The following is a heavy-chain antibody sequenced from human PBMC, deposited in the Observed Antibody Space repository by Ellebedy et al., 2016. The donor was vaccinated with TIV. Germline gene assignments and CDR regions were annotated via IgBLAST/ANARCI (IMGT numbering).Heavy chain of an antibody. CDR2: INSDGSDT. D-gene: IGHD2-8*02. Sequence: GESLKISCAASGFIFSGYWMHWVRQAPGKGLVWVSRINSDGSDTDYAESVRGRFTISRDNAKNTLYLQMNSLRAEETAVYYCAAVQYWEAVFDMWGQGTMVTVSS. CDR1: GFIFSGYW. CDR3: AAVQYWEAVFDM. V-gene: IGHV3-74*01. J-gene: IGHJ3*02.